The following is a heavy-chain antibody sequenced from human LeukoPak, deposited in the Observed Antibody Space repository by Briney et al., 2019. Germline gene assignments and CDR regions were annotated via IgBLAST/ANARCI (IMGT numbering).Heavy chain of an antibody. CDR3: AKRPSDYGDYVSYFDY. Sequence: GGSLRLSCAASGFSFISYGMHWVRQAPGKGLEWVGVISDDGRSKDYADSVKGRFTISRDNSKDTLYLQMNSLKDEDTAVYYCAKRPSDYGDYVSYFDYWGQGTLVTVSS. CDR2: ISDDGRSK. V-gene: IGHV3-30*18. D-gene: IGHD4-17*01. J-gene: IGHJ4*02. CDR1: GFSFISYG.